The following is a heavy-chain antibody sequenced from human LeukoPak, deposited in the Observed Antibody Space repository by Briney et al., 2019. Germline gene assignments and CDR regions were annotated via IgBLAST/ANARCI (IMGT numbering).Heavy chain of an antibody. D-gene: IGHD3-9*01. V-gene: IGHV4-59*01. CDR2: IYYSGST. J-gene: IGHJ4*02. Sequence: SETLSLTCTVSGGSISSYYWSWIRQPPGKGLEWIGYIYYSGSTNYNPSLKSRVTISVDAAKNQFALKLSSVTAADPAVYYCARELLRHDILTGSYFDYWGQGPLVTVSS. CDR3: ARELLRHDILTGSYFDY. CDR1: GGSISSYY.